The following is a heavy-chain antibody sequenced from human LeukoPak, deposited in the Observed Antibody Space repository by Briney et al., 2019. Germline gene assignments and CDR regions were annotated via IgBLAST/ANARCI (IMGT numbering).Heavy chain of an antibody. CDR2: IYYSGTT. V-gene: IGHV4-39*02. D-gene: IGHD2-21*01. Sequence: SETLSLTCTVSGDSITSTTYYWGWIRQPPGKGLEWIGSIYYSGTTYYNPSLKSRVIISVDTSKNHFSLKLSSVTAADTAVYYCARNHRVDCSFDPWGQGTLVTVSS. CDR1: GDSITSTTYY. CDR3: ARNHRVDCSFDP. J-gene: IGHJ5*02.